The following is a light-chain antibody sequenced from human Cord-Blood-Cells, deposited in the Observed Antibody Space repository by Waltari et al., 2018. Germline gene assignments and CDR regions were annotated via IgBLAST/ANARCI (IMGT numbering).Light chain of an antibody. CDR3: QKYNSAPRT. CDR2: AAS. J-gene: IGKJ3*01. CDR1: QGISNY. V-gene: IGKV1-27*01. Sequence: IQMIKSQSSLSASVGDRVAITCRASQGISNYLAWYQQKPGKVPKLLIYAASTLQSGVPSRFSGSGSGTDFTLTISSLQPEDVATYYCQKYNSAPRTFGPGTKVDIK.